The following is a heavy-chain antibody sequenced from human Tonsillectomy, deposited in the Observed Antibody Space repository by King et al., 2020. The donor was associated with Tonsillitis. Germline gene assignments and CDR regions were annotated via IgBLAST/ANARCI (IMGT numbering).Heavy chain of an antibody. CDR3: ARDPHGPFDY. V-gene: IGHV4-34*01. CDR2: INHSGST. D-gene: IGHD2/OR15-2a*01. CDR1: GGSFSGYY. J-gene: IGHJ4*02. Sequence: VQLQQWGAGLLKPSETLSLTCAVYGGSFSGYYWSWIRQPPGKGLEWIGEINHSGSTNYNPSLKSRVTISVDTSKNQFSLKLSSVTAADTAVYYCARDPHGPFDYWAQGNLVTVSS.